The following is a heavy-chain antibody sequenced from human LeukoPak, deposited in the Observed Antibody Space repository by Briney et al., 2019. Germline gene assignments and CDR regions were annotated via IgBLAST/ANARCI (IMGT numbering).Heavy chain of an antibody. CDR2: IDYSGTT. V-gene: IGHV4-59*08. J-gene: IGHJ4*02. CDR1: GDSISTYD. D-gene: IGHD1-26*01. Sequence: SETLSLTCTVSGDSISTYDWTWIRQPPGRGLEWTGYIDYSGTTNYNPSLKSRVTMSVVTSKNQFSLKLSSVTAADRAVYYCAVHGGSWTFDYWGQGILVTVSS. CDR3: AVHGGSWTFDY.